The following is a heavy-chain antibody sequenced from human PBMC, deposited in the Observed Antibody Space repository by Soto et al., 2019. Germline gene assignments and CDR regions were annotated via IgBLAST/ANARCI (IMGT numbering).Heavy chain of an antibody. CDR3: ATIPRYSSGWYNWFDS. Sequence: GASVKVSCKVSGYTLTELSMHWVRQAPGKGLEWMGGFDPEDGKTIYAQKFQGRVTMTEDTSTDTAYMELSSLRSEDTAVYYCATIPRYSSGWYNWFDSWGQGTLVTVSS. CDR1: GYTLTELS. V-gene: IGHV1-24*01. CDR2: FDPEDGKT. D-gene: IGHD6-19*01. J-gene: IGHJ5*01.